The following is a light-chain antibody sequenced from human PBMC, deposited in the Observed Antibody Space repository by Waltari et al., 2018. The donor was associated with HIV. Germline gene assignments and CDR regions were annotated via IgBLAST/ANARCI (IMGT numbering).Light chain of an antibody. Sequence: DIQMTQSPSSLSASVGDRVTVTCRARQNINNYLTWYQQTPGKAPKLLIFGASNLQLGVPERFSGSGSGTDFTLTVDSLQPEDFATYYCQQTYRSPQTFGQGTRLAI. CDR1: QNINNY. CDR3: QQTYRSPQT. CDR2: GAS. J-gene: IGKJ5*01. V-gene: IGKV1-39*01.